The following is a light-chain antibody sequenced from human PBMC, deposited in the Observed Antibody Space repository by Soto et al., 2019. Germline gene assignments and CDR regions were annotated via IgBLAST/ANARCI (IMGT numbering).Light chain of an antibody. CDR1: QTVRNNY. V-gene: IGKV3-20*01. CDR3: HQYGSSSWT. Sequence: EFVLTQSPGTLSLSPWERATLSCRASQTVRNNYLAWYQQKPGQAPRLLIYGASSRATGIPDRFSGSGSGTDFTLTISRLEPEDFAVYYCHQYGSSSWTFGQGTKVDIK. J-gene: IGKJ1*01. CDR2: GAS.